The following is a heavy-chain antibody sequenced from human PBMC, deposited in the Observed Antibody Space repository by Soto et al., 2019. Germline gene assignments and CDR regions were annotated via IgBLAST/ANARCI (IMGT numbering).Heavy chain of an antibody. D-gene: IGHD2-2*01. CDR2: INAGNGNT. CDR3: ARGKELDIVVVPAAESYFDY. V-gene: IGHV1-3*01. CDR1: GYTFTSYA. J-gene: IGHJ4*02. Sequence: ASVKVSCKASGYTFTSYAMHWVRQAPGQRLEWMGWINAGNGNTKYSQKFQGRVTITRDTSASTAYMELSSLRSEDTAVYYCARGKELDIVVVPAAESYFDYWGQGTLVTVSS.